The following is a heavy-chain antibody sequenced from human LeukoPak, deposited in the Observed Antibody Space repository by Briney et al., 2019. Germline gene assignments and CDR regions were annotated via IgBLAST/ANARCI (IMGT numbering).Heavy chain of an antibody. D-gene: IGHD3-22*01. Sequence: SETLSLTCTVSGGSISSYYWSWIRQPPGKGLEWIGYIYYSGSTNYSPSLKSRVTISVDTSKNQFSLKLSSVTAADTAVYYCASHYYDSSGYYYVDYWGQGTLVTVSS. CDR1: GGSISSYY. CDR3: ASHYYDSSGYYYVDY. J-gene: IGHJ4*02. V-gene: IGHV4-59*01. CDR2: IYYSGST.